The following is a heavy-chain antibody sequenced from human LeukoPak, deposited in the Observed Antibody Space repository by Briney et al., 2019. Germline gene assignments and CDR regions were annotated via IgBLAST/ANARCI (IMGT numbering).Heavy chain of an antibody. V-gene: IGHV3-30*02. CDR3: AREMATMACFDY. Sequence: PGGSLRLSCAASGFTFSSYGMHWVRQAPGKGLEWVAFIRYDGSNKYYADSVKGRFTVSRDNSKNTLYLQMNSLRSEDTAVYYCAREMATMACFDYWGQGTLVTVSS. J-gene: IGHJ4*02. D-gene: IGHD5-24*01. CDR1: GFTFSSYG. CDR2: IRYDGSNK.